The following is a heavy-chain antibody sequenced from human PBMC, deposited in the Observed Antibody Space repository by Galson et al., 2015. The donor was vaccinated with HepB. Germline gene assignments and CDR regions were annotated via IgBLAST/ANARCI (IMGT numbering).Heavy chain of an antibody. V-gene: IGHV3-53*01. CDR1: GFSVSSKF. CDR2: IYSDGST. Sequence: SLRLSCAASGFSVSSKFMSWVRQAPGKGLEWVSIIYSDGSTDYADSVEGRFTISRDNSKNTLYLQKNSLRAEDTAVYYCATVSNYAFQMWGQGTTVTVSS. J-gene: IGHJ3*02. D-gene: IGHD1-1*01. CDR3: ATVSNYAFQM.